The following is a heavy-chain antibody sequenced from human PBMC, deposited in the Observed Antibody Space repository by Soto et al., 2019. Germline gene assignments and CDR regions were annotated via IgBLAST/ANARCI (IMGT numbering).Heavy chain of an antibody. CDR2: ISWNSGSI. Sequence: GGSLRLSCAASGFTFDDYAMHWVRQAPGKGLEWVSGISWNSGSIGYADSVKGRFTISRDNAKNSLYLQMNSLRAEDTALYYCAKSAAINDFWSGYSSWGQGT. CDR3: AKSAAINDFWSGYSS. J-gene: IGHJ4*02. V-gene: IGHV3-9*01. D-gene: IGHD3-3*01. CDR1: GFTFDDYA.